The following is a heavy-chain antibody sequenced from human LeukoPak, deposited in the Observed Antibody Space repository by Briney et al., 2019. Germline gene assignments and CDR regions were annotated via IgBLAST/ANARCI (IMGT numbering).Heavy chain of an antibody. V-gene: IGHV1-24*01. D-gene: IGHD6-19*01. CDR3: ATVGVAGIVDV. Sequence: ASAKVSCKVSGYTPTELSMHWVRQAPGKRLERRVGINPADGETIYAQKFQGRVTMNEDTSTDTAYTELSSLRYEDTGVYYCATVGVAGIVDVWGQGTTVTVSS. CDR2: INPADGET. CDR1: GYTPTELS. J-gene: IGHJ6*02.